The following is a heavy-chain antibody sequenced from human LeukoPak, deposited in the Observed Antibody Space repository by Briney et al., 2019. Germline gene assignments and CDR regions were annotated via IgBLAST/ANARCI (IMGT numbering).Heavy chain of an antibody. Sequence: GGSLRLSCAASGFTFSDYYMSWIRQAPGKGLEWVSYISSSGTTIYHADSVKGRFTISRDNAKNSLYLQMNSLRAEDTAVYYCARPGWVLVTATFLDYWGQGTLVTVSS. CDR1: GFTFSDYY. D-gene: IGHD2-15*01. J-gene: IGHJ4*02. V-gene: IGHV3-11*01. CDR3: ARPGWVLVTATFLDY. CDR2: ISSSGTTI.